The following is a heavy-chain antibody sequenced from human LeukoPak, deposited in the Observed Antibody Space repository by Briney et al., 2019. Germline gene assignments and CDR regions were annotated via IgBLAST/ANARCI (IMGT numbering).Heavy chain of an antibody. Sequence: GGSLRLSCAASGFTFSTYSMNWVRQAPGKGLEWVLSISSSSSYIYYADSVKGRFTIARDNAKNSLFLQMNSLRAEDTAVYYCARGYYDLLTGPDYWGQGTLVTVSS. D-gene: IGHD3-9*01. CDR2: ISSSSSYI. CDR1: GFTFSTYS. CDR3: ARGYYDLLTGPDY. V-gene: IGHV3-21*06. J-gene: IGHJ4*02.